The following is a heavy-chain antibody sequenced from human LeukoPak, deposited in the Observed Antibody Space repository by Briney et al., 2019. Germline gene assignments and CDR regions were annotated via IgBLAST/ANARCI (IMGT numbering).Heavy chain of an antibody. CDR3: ASGGTTVTTWDAFDI. D-gene: IGHD4-17*01. Sequence: SETLSLTCTVSGYSISSGYYWGWIRQPPGKGLEWIGSIYHSGSTYYNPSLKSRVTISVDTSKNQFSLKLSSVTAADTAVYYCASGGTTVTTWDAFDIWGQGTMVTVSS. V-gene: IGHV4-38-2*02. J-gene: IGHJ3*02. CDR2: IYHSGST. CDR1: GYSISSGYY.